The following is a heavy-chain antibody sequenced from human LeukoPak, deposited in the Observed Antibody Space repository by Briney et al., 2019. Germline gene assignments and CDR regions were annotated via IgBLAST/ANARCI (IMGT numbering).Heavy chain of an antibody. J-gene: IGHJ4*02. CDR3: ARGGYYDNSGASDY. D-gene: IGHD3-22*01. V-gene: IGHV3-7*03. Sequence: GGSLRLSCAASGFTFSSYWMSWVRQAPGKGLEWVANIKQDGSEKYYVDSVKGRFTLSRDNAKNSLYLQMNSLRADDTALYYCARGGYYDNSGASDYWGQGTLVSVSS. CDR2: IKQDGSEK. CDR1: GFTFSSYW.